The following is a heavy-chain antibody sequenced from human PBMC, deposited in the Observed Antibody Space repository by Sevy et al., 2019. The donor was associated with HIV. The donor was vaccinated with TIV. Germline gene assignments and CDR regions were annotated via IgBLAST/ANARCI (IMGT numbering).Heavy chain of an antibody. CDR3: AREGYYDSSGYQS. V-gene: IGHV1-2*06. CDR2: INPNSGGT. Sequence: ASVKVSCKASGYTFTGYYMHWVRQAPGQGLEWMGRINPNSGGTNYAQKFQGRVTMTRDTSISTAYMEPSRLRSDDTAVYYCAREGYYDSSGYQSWGQGTLVTVSS. D-gene: IGHD3-22*01. J-gene: IGHJ5*02. CDR1: GYTFTGYY.